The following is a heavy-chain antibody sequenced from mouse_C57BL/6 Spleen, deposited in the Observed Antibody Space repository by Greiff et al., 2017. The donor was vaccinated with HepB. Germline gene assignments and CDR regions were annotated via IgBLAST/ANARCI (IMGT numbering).Heavy chain of an antibody. CDR1: GYAFSSSW. CDR3: ASYYGSLYAMDY. CDR2: IYPGDGDT. Sequence: VKLQESGPELVKPGASVKISCKASGYAFSSSWMNWVKQRPGKGLEWIGRIYPGDGDTNYNGKFKGKATLTADKSSSTAYMQLSSLTSEDSAVYFCASYYGSLYAMDYWGQGTSVTVSS. D-gene: IGHD1-1*01. J-gene: IGHJ4*01. V-gene: IGHV1-82*01.